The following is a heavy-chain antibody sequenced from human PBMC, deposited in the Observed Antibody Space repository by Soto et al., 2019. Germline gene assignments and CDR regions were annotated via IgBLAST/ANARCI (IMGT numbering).Heavy chain of an antibody. V-gene: IGHV4-4*02. J-gene: IGHJ4*02. Sequence: QVQLQESGPGLVKPSGTLSLTCAVSGGSISSSNWWSWVRQPPGKGLEWIGEIYHSGSTNYNPSPXSXITISVDKSRNQFSLKRSSVTAADTAVYYCARIAVAGTRFAYWGQGTRVTVSS. CDR3: ARIAVAGTRFAY. CDR2: IYHSGST. CDR1: GGSISSSNW. D-gene: IGHD6-19*01.